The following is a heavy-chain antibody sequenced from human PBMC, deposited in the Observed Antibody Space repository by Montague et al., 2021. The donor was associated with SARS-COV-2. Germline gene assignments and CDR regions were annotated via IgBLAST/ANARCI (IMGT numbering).Heavy chain of an antibody. CDR2: IYYSGST. J-gene: IGHJ6*02. D-gene: IGHD3-3*01. V-gene: IGHV4-59*01. CDR3: ARAPWCITIFGLVTRYGMDV. Sequence: IYYSGSTNYNPSLKSRVTISVDTSKNQFSLKLSSVTAADTAVYDCARAPWCITIFGLVTRYGMDVWGQGTTGTVSS.